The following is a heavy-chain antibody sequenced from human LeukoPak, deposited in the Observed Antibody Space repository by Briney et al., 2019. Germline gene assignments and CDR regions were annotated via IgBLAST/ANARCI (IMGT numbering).Heavy chain of an antibody. D-gene: IGHD3-10*01. CDR2: IKEDGSDK. V-gene: IGHV3-7*03. J-gene: IGHJ4*02. Sequence: GGSLRLSCAASGFTFSSYWMTWVRQAPGKGLEWVAHIKEDGSDKYYVDFVKGRLTISRDNSKNTLNLQMNSLRAEDTAVYYCAKDLLSGSGSFSWGVFDYWGQGTLVTVSA. CDR1: GFTFSSYW. CDR3: AKDLLSGSGSFSWGVFDY.